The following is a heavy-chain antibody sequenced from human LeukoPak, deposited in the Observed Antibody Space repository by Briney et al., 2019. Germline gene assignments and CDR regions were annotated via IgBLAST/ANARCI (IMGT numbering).Heavy chain of an antibody. CDR1: GYTFTSYA. D-gene: IGHD2-2*01. CDR3: ARVVPAATQGVGAFDI. J-gene: IGHJ3*02. V-gene: IGHV1-3*01. Sequence: ASVKVSCKASGYTFTSYAMHWVRQAPGQRLEWMGWINAGNGNTKYSQKFQGRVTITRDTSASTAYMELSSLRSEDTAVYYCARVVPAATQGVGAFDIWGQGTMVTVSS. CDR2: INAGNGNT.